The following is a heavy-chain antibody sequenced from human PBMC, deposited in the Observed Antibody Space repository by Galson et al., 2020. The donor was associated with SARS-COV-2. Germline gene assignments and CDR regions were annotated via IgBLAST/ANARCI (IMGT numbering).Heavy chain of an antibody. D-gene: IGHD5-18*01. Sequence: TGGSLRLSCAASGFTFSSYGMHWVRQAPGKGLEWVAVISYDGSNKYYADSVKGRFTISRDNSKNTLYLQMNSLRAEDTAVYYCAKAAHSYGFSGHYFDYWGQGTLVTVSS. J-gene: IGHJ4*02. CDR1: GFTFSSYG. CDR3: AKAAHSYGFSGHYFDY. V-gene: IGHV3-30*18. CDR2: ISYDGSNK.